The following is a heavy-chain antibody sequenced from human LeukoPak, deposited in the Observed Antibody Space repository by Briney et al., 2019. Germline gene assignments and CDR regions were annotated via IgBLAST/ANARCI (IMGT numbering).Heavy chain of an antibody. V-gene: IGHV4-4*07. D-gene: IGHD3-22*01. CDR1: GGSISSYY. Sequence: SETLSLTCTVSGGSISSYYWSWLRQPAGKGLEWIGRIYTSGSTNYNPSLKSRVTMSVDTSKNQFSLKLSSVTAADTAVYYCAREAYYDSSGYLVDYWGQGTLVTVSS. CDR2: IYTSGST. J-gene: IGHJ4*02. CDR3: AREAYYDSSGYLVDY.